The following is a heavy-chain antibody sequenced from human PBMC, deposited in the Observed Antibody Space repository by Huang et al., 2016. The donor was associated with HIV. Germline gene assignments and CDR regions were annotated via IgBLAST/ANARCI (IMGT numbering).Heavy chain of an antibody. CDR3: ATKTAGMDI. CDR1: TFTFGAYW. CDR2: IKQDESEK. V-gene: IGHV3-7*01. J-gene: IGHJ6*02. D-gene: IGHD1-7*01. Sequence: VESGGRSVQPGGSIKLSCVGSTFTFGAYWMSWVRQPPGKGLEWVANIKQDESEKYYFDSVKGRFNNSRDNARKVLFLEMDDLRVEDTAIYFCATKTAGMDIWGQGTTVTVSS.